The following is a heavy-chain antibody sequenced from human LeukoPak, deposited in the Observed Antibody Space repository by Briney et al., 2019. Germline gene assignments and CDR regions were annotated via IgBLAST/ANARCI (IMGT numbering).Heavy chain of an antibody. Sequence: KPSETLSLTCTVSGGSISSYYWSWIRQPPGKGLEWIGYIYYSGSTNYNPSLKSRVTILVDTSKNQFSLKLSSVTAADTAVYYCAREAVAGLDYWGQGTLVTVSS. J-gene: IGHJ4*02. CDR3: AREAVAGLDY. CDR1: GGSISSYY. D-gene: IGHD6-19*01. CDR2: IYYSGST. V-gene: IGHV4-59*01.